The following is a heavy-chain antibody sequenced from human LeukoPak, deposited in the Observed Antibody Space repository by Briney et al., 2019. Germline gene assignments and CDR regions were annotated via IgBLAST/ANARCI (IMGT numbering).Heavy chain of an antibody. CDR3: ARGIYDSSANPLPGFDY. CDR2: VGPSGART. CDR1: GFTFSHHG. V-gene: IGHV3-23*01. D-gene: IGHD3-22*01. Sequence: GGSLRLSCAASGFTFSHHGMNWVRQAPGKGLEWVSGVGPSGARTYYADSVKGRFTISRDNSKNTLYLQMNSLRAEDTAVYYCARGIYDSSANPLPGFDYWGQGALVTVSA. J-gene: IGHJ4*02.